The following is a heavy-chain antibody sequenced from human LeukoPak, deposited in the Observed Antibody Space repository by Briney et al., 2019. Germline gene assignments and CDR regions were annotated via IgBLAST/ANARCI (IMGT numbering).Heavy chain of an antibody. CDR1: GYTFTSYG. J-gene: IGHJ4*02. Sequence: GASVKVSCKASGYTFTSYGISWVRQAPGQGLEWMGWISAYNGNTNYAQKLQGRVTMTTDTSTSTAYMELRSLRSDDTAVYYCARGLHAYSSSSELDYWGQGTLVTVSS. CDR2: ISAYNGNT. D-gene: IGHD6-6*01. CDR3: ARGLHAYSSSSELDY. V-gene: IGHV1-18*01.